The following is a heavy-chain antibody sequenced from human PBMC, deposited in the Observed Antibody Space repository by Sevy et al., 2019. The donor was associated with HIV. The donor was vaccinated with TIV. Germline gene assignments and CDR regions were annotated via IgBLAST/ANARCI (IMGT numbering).Heavy chain of an antibody. CDR1: GGSISSYY. J-gene: IGHJ4*02. D-gene: IGHD2-15*01. CDR3: ARAGRIAISD. CDR2: IYTSGST. Sequence: GSLRLSCTVSGGSISSYYWSWIRQPAGKGLEWIGRIYTSGSTNYNPSLKSRVTMSVYTSKNQFSLKLSSVTAADTAVYYCARAGRIAISDWGQGTLVTVSS. V-gene: IGHV4-4*07.